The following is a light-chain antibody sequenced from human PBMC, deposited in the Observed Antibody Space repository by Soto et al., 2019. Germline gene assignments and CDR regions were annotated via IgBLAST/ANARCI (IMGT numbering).Light chain of an antibody. Sequence: EIVMTQSPATLSVSPGEGATLSCRASPSVGINLAWYQQKPGQAPRLLIYGASTRATGIPARFSGSGSGTEFSLTISSLQSEDFAVYYCHQYDNAPQTYGQGTKVDIK. CDR2: GAS. CDR3: HQYDNAPQT. J-gene: IGKJ2*01. CDR1: PSVGIN. V-gene: IGKV3-15*01.